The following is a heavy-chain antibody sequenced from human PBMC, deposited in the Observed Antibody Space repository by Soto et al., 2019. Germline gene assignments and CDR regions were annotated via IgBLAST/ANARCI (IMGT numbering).Heavy chain of an antibody. J-gene: IGHJ6*02. CDR3: ARRGCSCTSCYNPYYYYGMDV. CDR1: GYSFTSYW. Sequence: GESLKISCKGSGYSFTSYWIGWVRQMPGKGLEWMGIIYPGDSDTRYSPSFQGQVTISADKSISTAYLQWSSLKASDTAMYYCARRGCSCTSCYNPYYYYGMDVWGHGTTVTVSS. D-gene: IGHD2-2*02. V-gene: IGHV5-51*01. CDR2: IYPGDSDT.